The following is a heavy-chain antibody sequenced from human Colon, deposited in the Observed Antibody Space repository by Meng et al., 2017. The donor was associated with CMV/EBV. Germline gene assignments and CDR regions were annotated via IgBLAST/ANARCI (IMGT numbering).Heavy chain of an antibody. Sequence: LSCPSSGLPFGRWWMPWVRQAPGKGLVWVSRIKTDGSYTTYADSVKGRFTISRDNAKNTLYLQMNSLRVEDTAVYYCVGGGSGYMDYWGQGTLVTVSS. J-gene: IGHJ4*02. CDR3: VGGGSGYMDY. CDR2: IKTDGSYT. CDR1: GLPFGRWW. D-gene: IGHD5-12*01. V-gene: IGHV3-74*03.